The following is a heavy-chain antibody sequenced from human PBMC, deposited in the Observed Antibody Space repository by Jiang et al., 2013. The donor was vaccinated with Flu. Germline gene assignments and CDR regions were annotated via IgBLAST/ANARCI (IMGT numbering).Heavy chain of an antibody. CDR3: ARDPIQLWLSNYYGMDV. CDR2: TYYRSKWYN. V-gene: IGHV6-1*01. D-gene: IGHD5-18*01. Sequence: SQTLSLTCAISGDSVSSNSAAWNWIRQSPSRGLEWLGRTYYRSKWYNDYAVSVKSRITINPDTSKNQFSLQLNSVTPEDTAVYYCARDPIQLWLSNYYGMDVWGQGTTVTVSS. J-gene: IGHJ6*02. CDR1: GDSVSSNSAA.